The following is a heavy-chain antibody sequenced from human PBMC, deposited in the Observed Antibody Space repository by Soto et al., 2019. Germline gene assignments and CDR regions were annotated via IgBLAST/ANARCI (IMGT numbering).Heavy chain of an antibody. J-gene: IGHJ6*02. CDR3: ANTLV. V-gene: IGHV3-7*05. CDR1: GFSISHYW. CDR2: IKEDGSET. Sequence: EEQVVESGGGLVQPGGSLRLSCAASGFSISHYWMSWVRHAPGKGLEWEANIKEDGSETNYVDSLKGRVTISRDSAKNSLYLLINCLRAEDTGVYSCANTLVRGLGTTVTVSS.